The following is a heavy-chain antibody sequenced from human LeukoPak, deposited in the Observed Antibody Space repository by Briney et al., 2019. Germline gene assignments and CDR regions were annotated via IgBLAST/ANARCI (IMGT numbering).Heavy chain of an antibody. Sequence: TGGSLRLSCAVSGFTFSTYSMNWVRQAPGKGLEWVSYISSSSSTIYYADSVKGRFTISRDNAKNSLYLQMNSLRDEDTAVYYCARDSTSYYYGSGSYEYGMDVWGQGTTVTVSS. V-gene: IGHV3-48*02. D-gene: IGHD3-10*01. CDR2: ISSSSSTI. J-gene: IGHJ6*02. CDR1: GFTFSTYS. CDR3: ARDSTSYYYGSGSYEYGMDV.